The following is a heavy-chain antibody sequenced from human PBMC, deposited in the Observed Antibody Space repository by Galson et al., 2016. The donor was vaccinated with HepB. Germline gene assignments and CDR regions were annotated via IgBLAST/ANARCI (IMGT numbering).Heavy chain of an antibody. J-gene: IGHJ5*02. Sequence: SETLSLTCTVSGDSISSSISDWGWIRQTPGKGLEWIGSVYRSGSTYFNPSLRSRVTMTVDITKNQFSMNLSSMTAADTAVYYCARDARRYSYGTGWFDPWGQGTLVPVSS. CDR1: GDSISSSISD. CDR3: ARDARRYSYGTGWFDP. CDR2: VYRSGST. V-gene: IGHV4-39*07. D-gene: IGHD5-18*01.